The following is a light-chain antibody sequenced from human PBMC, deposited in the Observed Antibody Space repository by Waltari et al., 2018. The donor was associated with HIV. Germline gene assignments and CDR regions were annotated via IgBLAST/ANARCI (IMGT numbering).Light chain of an antibody. Sequence: QSALTQPPSTSGSPGQSVAISCTGTSSDVGGYNPFPWHQQHPGKAPKLLIYAVNKRPSGVPDRFSGSKSGNTASLTVSGLQVDDEADYYCSSFSDNNRIVFGTGTRVTVL. V-gene: IGLV2-8*01. CDR2: AVN. J-gene: IGLJ1*01. CDR3: SSFSDNNRIV. CDR1: SSDVGGYNP.